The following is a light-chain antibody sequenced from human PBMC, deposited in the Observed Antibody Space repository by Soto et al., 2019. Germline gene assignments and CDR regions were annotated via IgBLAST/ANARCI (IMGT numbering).Light chain of an antibody. CDR3: SAYTARSTLV. V-gene: IGLV2-14*01. CDR1: MRDVGAYNL. J-gene: IGLJ3*02. CDR2: EVR. Sequence: QSALTQPASVSGSAGQSITISCSGTMRDVGAYNLVSWYQQHTGTAPKLIIYEVRNRPSGISSRFSGSRSGNTASLTISGLQSEDEGSYYCSAYTARSTLVFGGGTKVTVL.